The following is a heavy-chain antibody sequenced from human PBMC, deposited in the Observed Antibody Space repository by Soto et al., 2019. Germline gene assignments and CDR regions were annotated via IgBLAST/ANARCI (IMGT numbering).Heavy chain of an antibody. J-gene: IGHJ6*02. V-gene: IGHV3-30-3*01. CDR1: GFTFSSYA. CDR2: ISYDGSNK. Sequence: GSLRLSCAASGFTFSSYAMHWVRQAPGKGLEWVAVISYDGSNKYYADSVKGRFTISRDNSKNTLYLQMNSLRAEDTAVYYCARDVESGSSQYYYYYYGMDVWGQGTTVTVSS. CDR3: ARDVESGSSQYYYYYYGMDV. D-gene: IGHD1-26*01.